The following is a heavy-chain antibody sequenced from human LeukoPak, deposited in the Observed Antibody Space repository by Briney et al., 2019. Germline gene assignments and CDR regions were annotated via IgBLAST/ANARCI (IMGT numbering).Heavy chain of an antibody. CDR3: TRDNGGDWYAFDI. D-gene: IGHD2-21*02. CDR1: GASVSSYC. J-gene: IGHJ3*02. V-gene: IGHV4-4*07. Sequence: SETLSLTCSVSGASVSSYCWSWIRQPAGKGLEWIGRIYTSGSTNYNPSLKSRVTMSVDTSKNQFSLKLTSVNAADTALYYCTRDNGGDWYAFDIWGQGTVVTVSS. CDR2: IYTSGST.